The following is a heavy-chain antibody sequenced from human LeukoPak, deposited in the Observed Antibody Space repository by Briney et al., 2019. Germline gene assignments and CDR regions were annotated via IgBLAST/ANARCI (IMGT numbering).Heavy chain of an antibody. CDR2: IYHSGTT. Sequence: SETLSLTCAVSGYSIISGYYWGWIRQPPGEGVEWIGSIYHSGTTYYNPSLKSRVTISVDTSKTQFSLKLSSVTAADTAVYYCARLYGVAFDIWGQGTMVTVSS. J-gene: IGHJ3*02. CDR3: ARLYGVAFDI. D-gene: IGHD3-16*01. CDR1: GYSIISGYY. V-gene: IGHV4-38-2*01.